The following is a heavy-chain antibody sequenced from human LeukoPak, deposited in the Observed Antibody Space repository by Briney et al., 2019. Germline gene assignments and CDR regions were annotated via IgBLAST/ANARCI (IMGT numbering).Heavy chain of an antibody. CDR2: MNPSSGNT. CDR3: ARAAGGTRNYYKDV. D-gene: IGHD3-16*01. J-gene: IGHJ6*03. Sequence: ASVKVSCKASGYTFSSYDVNWVRQATGQGLEWMGWMNPSSGNTGYAQKFQGRVTIIRNTSISTAYMELSSLRSEDTAVYYCARAAGGTRNYYKDVWAKGTTVTVSS. V-gene: IGHV1-8*01. CDR1: GYTFSSYD.